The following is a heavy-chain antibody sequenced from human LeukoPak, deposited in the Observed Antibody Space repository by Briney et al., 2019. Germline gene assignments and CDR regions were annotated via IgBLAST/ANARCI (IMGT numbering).Heavy chain of an antibody. CDR1: GGSFSGYY. CDR2: IDHSGST. CDR3: AGNIAARLDY. J-gene: IGHJ4*02. D-gene: IGHD6-6*01. Sequence: SETLSLTCAVYGGSFSGYYWSWIRQPPGKGLEWIGEIDHSGSTNYNPSLESRVTISVDTSKNQFSLKLSSVTAADTAVYYCAGNIAARLDYWGQGTLVTVSS. V-gene: IGHV4-34*01.